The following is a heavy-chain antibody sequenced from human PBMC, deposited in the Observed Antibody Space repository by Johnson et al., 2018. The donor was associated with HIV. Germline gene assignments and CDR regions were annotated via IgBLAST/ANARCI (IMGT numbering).Heavy chain of an antibody. D-gene: IGHD2-15*01. V-gene: IGHV3-30*04. CDR2: ISYDGSNK. J-gene: IGHJ3*02. Sequence: QVQLVESGGGVVQPGRSLRLSCAASGFTFNTYAMHWVRQAPGTGLVWVAVISYDGSNKYSADSVKVRFTISRDNSKNTLYLQMNSLRAEDTAVYYCARFDEGWTAFDIWGQGTMVTVSS. CDR3: ARFDEGWTAFDI. CDR1: GFTFNTYA.